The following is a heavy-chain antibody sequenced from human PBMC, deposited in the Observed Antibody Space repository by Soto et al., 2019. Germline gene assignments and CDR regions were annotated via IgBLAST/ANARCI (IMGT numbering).Heavy chain of an antibody. V-gene: IGHV1-8*01. CDR3: ARDHTVTTFDY. Sequence: GASVKLSCKASGYTFTGYDINWVRQATGQGLEWMGWMNPNSGNTGYAQKFQGRVTMTRNTSISTAYMELSSLRSEDTAVYYCARDHTVTTFDYWGQGTLVTVSS. D-gene: IGHD4-17*01. CDR1: GYTFTGYD. J-gene: IGHJ4*02. CDR2: MNPNSGNT.